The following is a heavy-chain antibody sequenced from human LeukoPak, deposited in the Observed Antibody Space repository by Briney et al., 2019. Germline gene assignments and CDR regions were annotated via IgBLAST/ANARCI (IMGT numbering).Heavy chain of an antibody. V-gene: IGHV4-30-2*01. Sequence: SETLSLTCTVSGGSISSGGYYWSWIRQPPGKGLEWIGYIYHSGSTYYNPSLKSRVTISVDRSKNQFSLKLSSVTAADTAVYYCARGPSFGVVTDFDYWGQGTLVTVSS. D-gene: IGHD3-3*01. CDR3: ARGPSFGVVTDFDY. J-gene: IGHJ4*02. CDR2: IYHSGST. CDR1: GGSISSGGYY.